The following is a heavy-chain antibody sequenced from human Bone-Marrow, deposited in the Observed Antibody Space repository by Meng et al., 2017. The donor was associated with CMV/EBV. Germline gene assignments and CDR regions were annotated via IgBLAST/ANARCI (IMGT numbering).Heavy chain of an antibody. Sequence: GGSLRLSCAASGFSFSASWMKWVRQAPGKGLEWVANIELDGSEKLYVDSVKGRFTMSRDKAKKSLYLQRHSLRAEDTAVYYCARVRVTYYEFWSGAFGMDVWGKGTTVTVSS. J-gene: IGHJ6*04. CDR3: ARVRVTYYEFWSGAFGMDV. CDR1: GFSFSASW. CDR2: IELDGSEK. V-gene: IGHV3-7*01. D-gene: IGHD3-3*01.